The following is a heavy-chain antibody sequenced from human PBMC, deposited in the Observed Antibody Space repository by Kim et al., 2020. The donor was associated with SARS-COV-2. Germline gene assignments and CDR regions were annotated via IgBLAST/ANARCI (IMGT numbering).Heavy chain of an antibody. CDR1: GFTFSSYG. CDR3: AKDLHMGVVVPGGGP. J-gene: IGHJ5*02. V-gene: IGHV3-30*18. D-gene: IGHD2-2*01. Sequence: GGSLRLSCAASGFTFSSYGMHWVRQAPGKGLEWVAVISYDGSNKYYADSVKGRFTISRDNSKNTLYLQMNSLRAEDTAVYYCAKDLHMGVVVPGGGPWGQGTLVTVSS. CDR2: ISYDGSNK.